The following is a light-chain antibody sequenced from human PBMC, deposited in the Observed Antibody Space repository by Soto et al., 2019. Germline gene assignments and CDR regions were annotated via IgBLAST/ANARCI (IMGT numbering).Light chain of an antibody. J-gene: IGKJ2*01. CDR2: GAS. CDR3: QQLNSHPRP. V-gene: IGKV1-9*01. CDR1: PAIFNY. Sequence: DIQLTQSPIFLSASVGARVTISCRASPAIFNYLAWYQQKPGKAPNLLIFGASTLQSGVPPRFSGSGSGTEFTLTSSILQPEDFATYYCQQLNSHPRPFGQGTKLEIK.